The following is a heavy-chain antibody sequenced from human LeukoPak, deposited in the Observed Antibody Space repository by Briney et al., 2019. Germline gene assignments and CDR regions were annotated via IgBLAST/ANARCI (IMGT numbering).Heavy chain of an antibody. D-gene: IGHD4-17*01. V-gene: IGHV3-48*01. J-gene: IGHJ6*03. CDR2: ISSSSDTM. CDR1: GFSFSTYS. CDR3: ARSPTVTALLYYYYMDV. Sequence: PGGSLRLSCAASGFSFSTYSMTWVRQAPGKGLEWVSYISSSSDTMFYADSEKGRFTVSRDNAKNSLYLQMNSLRAEDTAVYYCARSPTVTALLYYYYMDVWGKGTTVTVSS.